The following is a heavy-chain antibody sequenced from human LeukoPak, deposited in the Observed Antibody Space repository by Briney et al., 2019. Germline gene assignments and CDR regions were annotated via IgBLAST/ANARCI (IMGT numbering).Heavy chain of an antibody. J-gene: IGHJ6*03. CDR1: GFTFSSYW. D-gene: IGHD6-13*01. Sequence: GGSLRLSCAASGFTFSSYWMSWVRQAPGKGLEWVANIKQDGSEKYYVDSVKGRFTISRDNAKNSLYLQMNSLRAEDTAVYYCARGVVSSWYYYYYYMDVWGKGTTVTISS. CDR3: ARGVVSSWYYYYYYMDV. CDR2: IKQDGSEK. V-gene: IGHV3-7*01.